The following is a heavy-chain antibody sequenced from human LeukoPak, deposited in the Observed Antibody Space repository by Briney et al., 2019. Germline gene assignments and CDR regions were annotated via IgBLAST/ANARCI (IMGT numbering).Heavy chain of an antibody. CDR2: ITGSGGST. J-gene: IGHJ2*01. D-gene: IGHD1-26*01. Sequence: GGSLRLSCAASGFRFSNYGMSWVRQAPGKGLAWVSSITGSGGSTRVDSVKDRFTISRDNSKNTLYLQMNSLRADDTAVYFCAKNLLGSESFSWHFDLRGRGTLVTVSS. CDR1: GFRFSNYG. CDR3: AKNLLGSESFSWHFDL. V-gene: IGHV3-23*01.